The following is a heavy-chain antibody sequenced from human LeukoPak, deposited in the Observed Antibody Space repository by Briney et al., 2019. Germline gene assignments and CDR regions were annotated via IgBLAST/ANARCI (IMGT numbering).Heavy chain of an antibody. CDR2: IIPIFGTA. J-gene: IGHJ3*02. CDR1: GGTFSSYA. V-gene: IGHV1-69*05. CDR3: ARDRYYYDSSGHYSGAFDI. D-gene: IGHD3-22*01. Sequence: ASVKVSCKASGGTFSSYAISWVRQAPGLGLEWMGGIIPIFGTANYAQKFQGRVTITTDESTSTAYMELSSLRSEDTAVYYCARDRYYYDSSGHYSGAFDIWGQGTMVTVSS.